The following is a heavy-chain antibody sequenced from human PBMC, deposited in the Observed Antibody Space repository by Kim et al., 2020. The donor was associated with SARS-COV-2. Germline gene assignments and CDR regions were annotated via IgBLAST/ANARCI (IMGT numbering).Heavy chain of an antibody. CDR1: GFTFSSFW. D-gene: IGHD2-21*01. Sequence: GGSLRLSCAASGFTFSSFWMHWVRQAPGKGLVWVARINSDGTSARHADSVKGGFTISRDNAKKTLYMEMNSLRAEDTAVYYGVVDSYYYYGMDVWGQGTTVSVSS. V-gene: IGHV3-74*01. J-gene: IGHJ6*02. CDR2: INSDGTSA. CDR3: VVDSYYYYGMDV.